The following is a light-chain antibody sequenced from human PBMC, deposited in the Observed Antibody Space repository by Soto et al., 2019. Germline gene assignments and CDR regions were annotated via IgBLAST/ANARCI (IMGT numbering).Light chain of an antibody. Sequence: LVLPQSPGTLSLSPGERATLSCRASQGVSGNYLAWYQQRPGQAPRLIIYGASSRATGITDRFSGSGSGTHFTLTISGLEPEDFAVYYCQRYGDLPLIFGGGTKV. CDR2: GAS. J-gene: IGKJ4*01. CDR1: QGVSGNY. V-gene: IGKV3-20*01. CDR3: QRYGDLPLI.